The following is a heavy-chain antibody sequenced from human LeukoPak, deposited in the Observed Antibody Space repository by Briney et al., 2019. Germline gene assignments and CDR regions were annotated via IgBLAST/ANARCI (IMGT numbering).Heavy chain of an antibody. CDR3: AREKNWFDP. CDR2: INPSGGST. CDR1: GHTFTSYY. Sequence: ASVKVSCKASGHTFTSYYMHWVRQAPGQGLEWMGIINPSGGSTSYAQKFQGRVTITTDESTSTAYMELSSLRSEDTAVYYCAREKNWFDPWGQGTLVTVSS. J-gene: IGHJ5*02. V-gene: IGHV1-46*01.